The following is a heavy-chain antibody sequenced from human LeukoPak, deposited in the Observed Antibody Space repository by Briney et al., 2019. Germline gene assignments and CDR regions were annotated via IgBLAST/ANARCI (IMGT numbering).Heavy chain of an antibody. CDR1: GFTFDDYA. J-gene: IGHJ4*02. V-gene: IGHV3-9*01. CDR2: ISWNSGSI. D-gene: IGHD3-3*01. Sequence: GGSLRLSCAASGFTFDDYAMHWVRQAPGKGLEWVSGISWNSGSIGYADSVKGRFTISRDNAKNSLYLQMNSLRAEDTAVYYCARDLLITIFGVAPFDYWGQGTLVTVSS. CDR3: ARDLLITIFGVAPFDY.